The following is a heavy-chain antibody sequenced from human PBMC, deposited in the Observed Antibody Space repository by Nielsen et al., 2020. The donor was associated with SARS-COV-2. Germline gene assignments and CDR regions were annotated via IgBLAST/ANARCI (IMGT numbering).Heavy chain of an antibody. Sequence: ASVKVSCKASGYTFTSYYMHWVRQAPGQGLEWMGIINPSGGSTSYAQKFQGRVTMTRDTSTSTVYMELSSLRSEDTAVYYCARGAKYYDILTGLLGDWGQGTLVTVSS. D-gene: IGHD3-9*01. CDR2: INPSGGST. CDR3: ARGAKYYDILTGLLGD. CDR1: GYTFTSYY. V-gene: IGHV1-46*01. J-gene: IGHJ4*02.